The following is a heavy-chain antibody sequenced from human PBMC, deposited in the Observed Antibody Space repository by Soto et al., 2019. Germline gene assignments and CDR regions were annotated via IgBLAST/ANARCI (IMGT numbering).Heavy chain of an antibody. CDR1: GGSFSCYY. D-gene: IGHD3-9*01. J-gene: IGHJ6*02. V-gene: IGHV4-34*01. CDR3: ARGDILTGYYIDYYYYGMDV. Sequence: SETLSLTCAVYGGSFSCYYWSLIRQPPGKGLEWIGEINHSGSTNYNPSLKSRVTISVDTSKNQFSLKLSSVTAADTAVYYCARGDILTGYYIDYYYYGMDVWGQGTTVTVSS. CDR2: INHSGST.